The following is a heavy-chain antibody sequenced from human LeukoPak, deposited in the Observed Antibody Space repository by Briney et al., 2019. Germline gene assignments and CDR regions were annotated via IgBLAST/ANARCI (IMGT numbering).Heavy chain of an antibody. CDR2: ISSSSNYI. V-gene: IGHV3-21*01. CDR1: GFTFSSYT. J-gene: IGHJ3*02. D-gene: IGHD2-2*01. Sequence: GGSLRLSCAASGFTFSSYTMNWVRQAPGKGLEWVSSISSSSNYIYYADSVKGRFTISRDNAKNSLFLQMNGLRAEDTAVYYCAREIPAAMSAFDIWGQGTVVTVSS. CDR3: AREIPAAMSAFDI.